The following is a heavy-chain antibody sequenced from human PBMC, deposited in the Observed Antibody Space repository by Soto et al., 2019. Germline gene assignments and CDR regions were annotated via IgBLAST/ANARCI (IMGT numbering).Heavy chain of an antibody. CDR3: AKDLRGYSSDRRNWFDP. Sequence: GGSLRLSCAASGFTFSSYAMSWVRQAPGKGLEWVSAIRGSGGSTYYADSVKGRFTISRDNSKNTLYLQMNSLRTEDTAVYYCAKDLRGYSSDRRNWFDPWGQGTLVTVSS. CDR2: IRGSGGST. J-gene: IGHJ5*02. D-gene: IGHD6-19*01. CDR1: GFTFSSYA. V-gene: IGHV3-23*01.